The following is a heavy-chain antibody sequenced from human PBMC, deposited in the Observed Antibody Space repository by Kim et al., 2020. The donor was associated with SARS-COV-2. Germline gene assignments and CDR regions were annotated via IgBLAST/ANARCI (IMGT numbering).Heavy chain of an antibody. J-gene: IGHJ4*02. V-gene: IGHV4-39*07. CDR2: T. D-gene: IGHD6-19*01. CDR3: ARDRSSGLDY. Sequence: TYDNPSLKSRVTISVDTSKNQFSLKLSSVTAADTAVYYCARDRSSGLDYWGQGTLVTVSS.